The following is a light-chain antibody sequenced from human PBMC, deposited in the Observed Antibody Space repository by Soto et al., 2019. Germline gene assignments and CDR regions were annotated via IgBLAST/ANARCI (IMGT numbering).Light chain of an antibody. CDR2: EVV. CDR3: CSYADGSIYV. Sequence: QSVLTQPASVSGSPGQSISISCSGTSRDIGAYNYVSWYLQHPGKAPKFMIYEVVNRPSGVSNRFSGSKSGNTASLTISGLQAEDEADYYCCSYADGSIYVFGTGTKVTVL. J-gene: IGLJ1*01. CDR1: SRDIGAYNY. V-gene: IGLV2-14*01.